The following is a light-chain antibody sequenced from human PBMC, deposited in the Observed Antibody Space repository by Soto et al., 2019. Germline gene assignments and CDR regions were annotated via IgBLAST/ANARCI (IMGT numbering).Light chain of an antibody. CDR2: ATS. CDR1: QSVSRSY. V-gene: IGKV3-20*01. Sequence: EIVLTQSPGTLSLSPGEGATISCRASQSVSRSYLAWFQQKPGQAPRLLIYATSTRATGIPDRFSGSGSGTGFTLTISRLEPEDFAVYYCQQYGSTPWTFGQGTKVEIK. CDR3: QQYGSTPWT. J-gene: IGKJ1*01.